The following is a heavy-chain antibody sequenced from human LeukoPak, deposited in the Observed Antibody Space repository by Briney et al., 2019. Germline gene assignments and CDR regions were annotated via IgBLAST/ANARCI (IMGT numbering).Heavy chain of an antibody. CDR2: ITSGGSI. J-gene: IGHJ4*02. V-gene: IGHV3-23*01. Sequence: PGGSLRLSCAASEFTFSNYAMTWVRQAPGKGPEWVSTITSGGSIFYADSVKGRFAISRDNSKNTLYLQMNSLRVGDTAVYYCAKRPDYSTTWYYFDSWGQGTLVTVSS. D-gene: IGHD6-13*01. CDR1: EFTFSNYA. CDR3: AKRPDYSTTWYYFDS.